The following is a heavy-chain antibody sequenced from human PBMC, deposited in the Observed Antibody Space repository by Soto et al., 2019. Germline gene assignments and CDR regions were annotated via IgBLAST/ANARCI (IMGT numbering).Heavy chain of an antibody. D-gene: IGHD3-10*01. V-gene: IGHV3-21*01. Sequence: LRLSCEASGFTFNDYSMDWVRQAPEKGLEWVSSISSSGTYIYYADSVKGRFAISRDNANNVMYLQMDTLRAEDTAVYYCVRAGHVFDVHYYGMDLWGQGTTVTVSS. CDR2: ISSSGTYI. J-gene: IGHJ6*02. CDR1: GFTFNDYS. CDR3: VRAGHVFDVHYYGMDL.